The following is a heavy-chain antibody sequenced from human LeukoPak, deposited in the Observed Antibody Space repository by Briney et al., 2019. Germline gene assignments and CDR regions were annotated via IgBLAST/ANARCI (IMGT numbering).Heavy chain of an antibody. CDR2: INPSGGST. CDR1: GYTFTSYY. CDR3: ARITMFNYPPDY. D-gene: IGHD3-10*02. J-gene: IGHJ4*02. V-gene: IGHV1-46*01. Sequence: ASVKVSCKASGYTFTSYYMHWVRQAPGQGLEWMGIINPSGGSTGYAQKFQGRVTITADESTSTAYMELSSLRSEDTAVYYCARITMFNYPPDYWGQGTLVTVSS.